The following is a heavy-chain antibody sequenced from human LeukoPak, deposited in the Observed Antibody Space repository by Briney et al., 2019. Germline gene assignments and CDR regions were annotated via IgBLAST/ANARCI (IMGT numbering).Heavy chain of an antibody. CDR1: GGSISSSSYY. D-gene: IGHD3-22*01. CDR3: ARAPHFFDTSGSRYYFDY. J-gene: IGHJ4*02. CDR2: ISYSGST. Sequence: SETLSLTCTVSGGSISSSSYYWGWIRQPPGKGLEWIGSISYSGSTYYNPSLKSRVTISLDTSRRQFSLNLSSVTAADTAVYFCARAPHFFDTSGSRYYFDYWGQGALVTVSS. V-gene: IGHV4-39*07.